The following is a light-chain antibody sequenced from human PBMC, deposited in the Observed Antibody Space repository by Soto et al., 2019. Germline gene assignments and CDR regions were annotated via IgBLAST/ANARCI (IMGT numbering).Light chain of an antibody. CDR3: QQYGRSPIT. Sequence: ETVLTQSPVTLSLSPGERATLSCRASQNVRNNNLAWYQQKPGQAPRLLMYGASTRATGIPDRFSVSGSGTDFTLTISRLEPEDFAVHYCQQYGRSPITFGQGTRLEIK. CDR1: QNVRNNN. V-gene: IGKV3-20*01. CDR2: GAS. J-gene: IGKJ5*01.